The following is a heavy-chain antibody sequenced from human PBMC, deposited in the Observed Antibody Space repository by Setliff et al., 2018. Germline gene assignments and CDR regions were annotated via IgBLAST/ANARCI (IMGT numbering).Heavy chain of an antibody. D-gene: IGHD2-15*01. Sequence: LTWVRQAPGKGLEWVSMISGSAQTTYYADSVKGRFTISRDNSKNTVYLEMNSLRAEDTAVYYCAKRGPYCSGGTCHYYFDYWGQGTLVTVSS. CDR2: ISGSAQTT. J-gene: IGHJ4*02. V-gene: IGHV3-23*01. CDR3: AKRGPYCSGGTCHYYFDY.